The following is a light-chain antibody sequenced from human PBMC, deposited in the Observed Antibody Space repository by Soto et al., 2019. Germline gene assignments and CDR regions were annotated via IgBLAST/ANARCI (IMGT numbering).Light chain of an antibody. CDR2: GAS. V-gene: IGKV3-15*01. Sequence: EIVMTQSPATLSVSPGERATLSCRASQSVSSNLAWYQQKLGQAPRLLIYGASTRDTGIPARFSGSGSGTEFTLTISSLQSEDFEVYHCQQYNKWPLWTFGQGTKVEIK. J-gene: IGKJ1*01. CDR3: QQYNKWPLWT. CDR1: QSVSSN.